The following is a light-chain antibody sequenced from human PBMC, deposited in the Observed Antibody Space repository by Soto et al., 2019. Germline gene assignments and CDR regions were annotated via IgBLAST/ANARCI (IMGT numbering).Light chain of an antibody. V-gene: IGKV3-15*01. CDR3: QQYNNWPRT. CDR1: QSVSSN. CDR2: GAS. J-gene: IGKJ1*01. Sequence: EIVMTQSPATPSVSPGERATLSCRASQSVSSNLAWYQQKPGQAPRLLIYGASTRETGIPAMFSGSGSGTEFTLTISSLQSEDFAVYYCQQYNNWPRTFGQGTKVDIK.